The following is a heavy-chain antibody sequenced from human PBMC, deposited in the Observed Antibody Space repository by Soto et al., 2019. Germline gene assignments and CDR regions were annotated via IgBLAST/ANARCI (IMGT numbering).Heavy chain of an antibody. V-gene: IGHV3-48*02. CDR2: ISSSSSNI. CDR3: AVSITADFDY. D-gene: IGHD1-20*01. Sequence: GGSLRLSCAASGFTFSSYSMNWVRQAPGKGLEWVSYISSSSSNIYYADSVKGRFTISRDNAKNSLYLQMNSLRDEDTAVYYCAVSITADFDYWGQGTLVTVSS. CDR1: GFTFSSYS. J-gene: IGHJ4*02.